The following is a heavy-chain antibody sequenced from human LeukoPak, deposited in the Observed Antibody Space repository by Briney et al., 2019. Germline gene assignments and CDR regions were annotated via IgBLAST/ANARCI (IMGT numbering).Heavy chain of an antibody. CDR1: GFTFSSYG. D-gene: IGHD3-16*02. V-gene: IGHV3-30*02. Sequence: GGSLKLSCAASGFTFSSYGMHWVRQAPGEGLEWVAFIRHDETRIFYGDSVKGRFTISRDNSKNMVYLQLNSLSAEDTALYYCAKSVIPNSYQGTYYMDVWGKGTTVTVFS. J-gene: IGHJ6*03. CDR2: IRHDETRI. CDR3: AKSVIPNSYQGTYYMDV.